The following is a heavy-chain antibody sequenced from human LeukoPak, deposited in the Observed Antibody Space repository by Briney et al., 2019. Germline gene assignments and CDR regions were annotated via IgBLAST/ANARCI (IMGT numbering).Heavy chain of an antibody. CDR1: GGSFSGYY. CDR2: INHSGST. CDR3: ARDSMVRGAFYGMDV. V-gene: IGHV4-34*01. J-gene: IGHJ6*02. D-gene: IGHD3-10*01. Sequence: SETLSLTCAVYGGSFSGYYWSWIRQPPGKGLEWIGEINHSGSTNYNPSLKSRVTISVDTSKSQFSLKLSSVTAADTAVYYCARDSMVRGAFYGMDVWGQGTTVTVSS.